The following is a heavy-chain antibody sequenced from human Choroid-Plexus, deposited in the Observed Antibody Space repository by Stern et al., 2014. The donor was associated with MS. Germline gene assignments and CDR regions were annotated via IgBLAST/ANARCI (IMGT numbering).Heavy chain of an antibody. CDR2: VSYDGSNK. J-gene: IGHJ5*02. Sequence: QVQLVESGGGVVQPGRPLRLSCVASGFTFGSCAMPWVRQAPGKGLAWVAGVSYDGSNKYYADSVKGRFTISRDNSQNTLYMQMSSLRPEDTAVYYCAKDRHYLTYFFDHWGQGSLVTVSS. CDR1: GFTFGSCA. D-gene: IGHD2/OR15-2a*01. CDR3: AKDRHYLTYFFDH. V-gene: IGHV3-30*18.